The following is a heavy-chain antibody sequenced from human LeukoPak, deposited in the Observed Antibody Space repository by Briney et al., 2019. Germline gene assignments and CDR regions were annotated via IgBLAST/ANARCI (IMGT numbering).Heavy chain of an antibody. D-gene: IGHD2-2*01. CDR3: ARELRVVFYQLLNYYYYYYMDV. J-gene: IGHJ6*03. Sequence: GGSLRLSCAASGFTVSSNYMSWVRQAPGKGLEWVSVIYSGGSTYYADSVKGRFTISRDNSKNTLYLQMNSLRAEDTAVYYCARELRVVFYQLLNYYYYYYMDVWGKGTTVIVSS. V-gene: IGHV3-66*02. CDR1: GFTVSSNY. CDR2: IYSGGST.